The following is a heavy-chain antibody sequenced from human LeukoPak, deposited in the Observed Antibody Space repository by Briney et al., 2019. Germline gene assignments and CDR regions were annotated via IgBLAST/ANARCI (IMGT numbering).Heavy chain of an antibody. CDR2: IRYDGSNK. J-gene: IGHJ4*02. D-gene: IGHD2-2*01. Sequence: PGGSLRLSCAASGFTFSSYGMHWVRQAPGKGLEWVAFIRYDGSNKYYADSVKGRFTIYRDNSKNTLYLQMNSLRAEDTAVYYCAKDINWFAGIVVVPAVDYWGQGTLVTVSS. V-gene: IGHV3-30*02. CDR3: AKDINWFAGIVVVPAVDY. CDR1: GFTFSSYG.